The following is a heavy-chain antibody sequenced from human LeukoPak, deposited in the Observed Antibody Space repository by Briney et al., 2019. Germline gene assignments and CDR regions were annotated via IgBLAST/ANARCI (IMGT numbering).Heavy chain of an antibody. J-gene: IGHJ4*02. Sequence: PGGSLRLSCAASGFTFSSYSVNWVRQAPGKGLEWVSSISSSSSYIYYADSVKGRFTISRDNAKNSLYLQMNSLRAEDTAVYYCARALGASGSQDYWGQGTLVTVSS. V-gene: IGHV3-21*01. CDR1: GFTFSSYS. CDR2: ISSSSSYI. CDR3: ARALGASGSQDY. D-gene: IGHD1-26*01.